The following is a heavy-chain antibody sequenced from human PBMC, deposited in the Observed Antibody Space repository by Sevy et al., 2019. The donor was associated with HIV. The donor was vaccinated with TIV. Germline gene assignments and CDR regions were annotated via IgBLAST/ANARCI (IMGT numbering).Heavy chain of an antibody. D-gene: IGHD6-19*01. Sequence: GGSLRLSCAASGLTLSSHAMHWVRQAPGKGLEWVAVISSAGSNKYYADSVKGRFTISRDNPKNTLYLQMNSLRPEDTAVYYCTRDAGYSIAWSPSDYWGQGPLVTVSS. V-gene: IGHV3-30-3*01. CDR1: GLTLSSHA. CDR2: ISSAGSNK. CDR3: TRDAGYSIAWSPSDY. J-gene: IGHJ4*02.